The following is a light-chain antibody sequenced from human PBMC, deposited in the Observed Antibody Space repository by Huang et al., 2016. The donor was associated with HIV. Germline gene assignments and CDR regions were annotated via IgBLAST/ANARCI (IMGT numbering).Light chain of an antibody. J-gene: IGKJ2*01. CDR1: QSVGNW. CDR3: QQYNRFYT. V-gene: IGKV1-5*03. CDR2: TAS. Sequence: IQMTQSPSTLSASVGDRVTLTCLASQSVGNWLDWYQHKPGQAPQLQIYTASTLQKGVPSRFSGSGSETEVTLTINSLQLDEFATYYCQQYNRFYTCGQGTRLDIK.